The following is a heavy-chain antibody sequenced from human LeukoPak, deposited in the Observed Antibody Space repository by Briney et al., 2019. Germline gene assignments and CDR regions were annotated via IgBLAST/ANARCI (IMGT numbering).Heavy chain of an antibody. CDR3: AEFDSSGYYYDY. Sequence: GGSLRLSCAASGFTFSSYAMSWVRQAPGKGLEWVSTITTSVSTSGGGTYYADSVKGRFTISRDNSKNTLYLQMNSLRAEDTAVYHCAEFDSSGYYYDYWGQGTLVTVSS. V-gene: IGHV3-23*01. CDR2: ITTSVSTSGGGT. CDR1: GFTFSSYA. D-gene: IGHD3-22*01. J-gene: IGHJ4*02.